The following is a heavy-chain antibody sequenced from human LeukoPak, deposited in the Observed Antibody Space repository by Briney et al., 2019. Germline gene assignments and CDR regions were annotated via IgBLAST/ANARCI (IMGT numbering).Heavy chain of an antibody. CDR2: IYYSGST. J-gene: IGHJ4*02. D-gene: IGHD1/OR15-1a*01. CDR3: ARLVEQSGHFDY. Sequence: SETLSLTCTVSGGXISSSSYYWGWIRQPPGKGLEWIGSIYYSGSTYYNPSLKSRVTISVDTSKNQFSLKLSSVTAADTAVYYCARLVEQSGHFDYWGQGTLVTVSS. CDR1: GGXISSSSYY. V-gene: IGHV4-39*01.